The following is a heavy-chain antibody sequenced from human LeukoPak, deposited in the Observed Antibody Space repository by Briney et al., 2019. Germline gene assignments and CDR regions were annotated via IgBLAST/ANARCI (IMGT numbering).Heavy chain of an antibody. CDR3: ARGSEYQLLSSFYFDY. CDR1: GYTFTSYG. D-gene: IGHD2-2*01. V-gene: IGHV1-18*04. CDR2: ISGYNGNT. Sequence: ASVKVSCKASGYTFTSYGISWVREAPGQGLEWMGWISGYNGNTNYAQKLQGRVTMTTDTSTSTAYMELRSLGSDDTAVYYCARGSEYQLLSSFYFDYWGQGTLVTVSS. J-gene: IGHJ4*02.